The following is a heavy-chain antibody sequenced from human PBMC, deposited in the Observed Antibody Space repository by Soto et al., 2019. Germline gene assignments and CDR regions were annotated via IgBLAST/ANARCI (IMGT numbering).Heavy chain of an antibody. J-gene: IGHJ4*02. D-gene: IGHD3-22*01. CDR3: ASHYDSSGYYYRGLDY. CDR1: GGTFSSYA. CDR2: IIPIFGTA. Sequence: QVQLVQSGAEVKKPGSSVKVSCKASGGTFSSYAISWVRQAPGQGLEWMGGIIPIFGTADYAQKFQGRVTITADESTSTGNMALSSLRSEDTAVYYWASHYDSSGYYYRGLDYWGQGTLVTVSS. V-gene: IGHV1-69*12.